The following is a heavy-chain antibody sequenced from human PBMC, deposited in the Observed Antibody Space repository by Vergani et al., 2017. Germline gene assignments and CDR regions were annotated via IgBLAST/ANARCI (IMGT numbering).Heavy chain of an antibody. Sequence: QLQLQESGPGLVKPSETLSLTCTVSGGSISSSSYYWGWIRQPPGKGLEWIGSIYYSGSTYYNPSLKSRVTISVDTSKNQFSLKLSSAAAADTAVYYCASHDIRRDYWGQGTLVTVSS. D-gene: IGHD3-9*01. CDR2: IYYSGST. CDR3: ASHDIRRDY. V-gene: IGHV4-39*01. J-gene: IGHJ4*02. CDR1: GGSISSSSYY.